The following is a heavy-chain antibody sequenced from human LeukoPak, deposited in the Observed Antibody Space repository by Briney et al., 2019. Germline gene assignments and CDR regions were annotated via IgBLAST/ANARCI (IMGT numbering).Heavy chain of an antibody. Sequence: PGGSLRLSCAASGFTFSSYAMHWVRQAPGKGLEGVAVISYDGSNKYYADSVKGRFTISRDNSKNTLYLQMNSLRAEDTAVYYCARAAPYDYWGQGTLVTVSS. D-gene: IGHD6-25*01. J-gene: IGHJ4*02. CDR1: GFTFSSYA. CDR2: ISYDGSNK. CDR3: ARAAPYDY. V-gene: IGHV3-30-3*01.